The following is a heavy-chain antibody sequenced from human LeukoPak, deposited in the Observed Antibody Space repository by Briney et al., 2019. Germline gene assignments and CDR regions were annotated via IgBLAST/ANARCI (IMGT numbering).Heavy chain of an antibody. CDR1: GDSISGLTYS. CDR2: MHYSENT. Sequence: SETLSLTCTVSGDSISGLTYSWGWVRQPPGKGLEWIGCMHYSENTYYNPSLKSRVTISVDTSKIQFSLKLSSVTAADTAVYYCVRYRSGWYRFDYWGQGTLVTVSS. D-gene: IGHD6-19*01. V-gene: IGHV4-39*01. CDR3: VRYRSGWYRFDY. J-gene: IGHJ4*02.